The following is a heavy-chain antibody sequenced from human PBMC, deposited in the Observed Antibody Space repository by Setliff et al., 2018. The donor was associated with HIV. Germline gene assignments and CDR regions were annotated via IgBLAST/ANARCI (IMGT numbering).Heavy chain of an antibody. CDR1: GFTFSSYW. Sequence: GGSLRLSCAASGFTFSSYWMSWVRQAPGKGLEWVANIKQDGSEKYYVDSVKGRFTISRDDAEKSVYLQMNSLRAEDTAVYYCARAGVVEGYYYYYMDVWGKGTTVTVSS. V-gene: IGHV3-7*02. D-gene: IGHD2-15*01. CDR3: ARAGVVEGYYYYYMDV. CDR2: IKQDGSEK. J-gene: IGHJ6*03.